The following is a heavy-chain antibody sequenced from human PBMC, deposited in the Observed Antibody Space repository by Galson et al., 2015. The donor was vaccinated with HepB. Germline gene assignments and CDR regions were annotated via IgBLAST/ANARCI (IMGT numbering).Heavy chain of an antibody. J-gene: IGHJ4*02. CDR3: ARETYYYGSGPNKSYFDY. D-gene: IGHD3-10*01. V-gene: IGHV3-49*04. Sequence: SLRLSCAASGFIFGDFAMAWVRQAPGKGLEWVGFIRNKPSGGTTEYAASVKGRFTISRDDSKSIAFLQMNSLKTEDSAVYYCARETYYYGSGPNKSYFDYWGQGTLVTVSS. CDR2: IRNKPSGGTT. CDR1: GFIFGDFA.